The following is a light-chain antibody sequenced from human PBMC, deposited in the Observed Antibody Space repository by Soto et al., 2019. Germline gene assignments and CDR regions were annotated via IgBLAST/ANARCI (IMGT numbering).Light chain of an antibody. Sequence: IELTHSPSSLSAPVGDTDPISCRASQTVSSYLNWYQQKVGQAPRLLIYFISRLQTGVPSRFSGSGSGRDFTLTITSPQPEDSATYYCQQTYSRPITFGQGTRLEI. CDR1: QTVSSY. CDR3: QQTYSRPIT. CDR2: FIS. J-gene: IGKJ5*01. V-gene: IGKV1-39*01.